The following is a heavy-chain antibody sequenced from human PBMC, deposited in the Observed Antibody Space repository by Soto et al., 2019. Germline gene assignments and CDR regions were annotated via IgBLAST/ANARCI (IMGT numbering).Heavy chain of an antibody. Sequence: GESLKISCQGSGYSFTTYWIVWVRQMPGKGLECMGVIYPDDSDTIYSPSFQGQVTISADKSISTAYLQWSSLKASDTSMYYCARGGDYYYYDGTGYYQLDSWGQGTLVTVSS. CDR3: ARGGDYYYYDGTGYYQLDS. V-gene: IGHV5-51*01. J-gene: IGHJ4*02. CDR1: GYSFTTYW. D-gene: IGHD3-22*01. CDR2: IYPDDSDT.